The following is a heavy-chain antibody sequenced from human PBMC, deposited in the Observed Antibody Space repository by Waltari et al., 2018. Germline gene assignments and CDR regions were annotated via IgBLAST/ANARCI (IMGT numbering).Heavy chain of an antibody. CDR2: INHRGST. CDR1: GGSFSGYY. Sequence: QVQLQQWGAGLLKPSETLSLTCAVYGGSFSGYYWSWIRQPPGKGLEWIGEINHRGSTNYNPSLKSRVTISVDTSKNQFSLKLSSVTAADTAVYYCARYGDPPKGGDYWGQGTLVTVSS. CDR3: ARYGDPPKGGDY. V-gene: IGHV4-34*01. J-gene: IGHJ4*02. D-gene: IGHD4-17*01.